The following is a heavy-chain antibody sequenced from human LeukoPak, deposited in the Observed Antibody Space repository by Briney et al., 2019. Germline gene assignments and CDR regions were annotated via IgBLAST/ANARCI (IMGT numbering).Heavy chain of an antibody. CDR3: ARGGGYYYGSGSNDY. Sequence: SETLSLTCAVYGGSFSGYYWSWIRQTPGKGLEWIGEINHSGSTNYNPSLKSRVTISVDTSKNQFSLKLSSATAADTAVYYCARGGGYYYGSGSNDYWGQGTLVTVSS. CDR2: INHSGST. D-gene: IGHD3-10*01. V-gene: IGHV4-34*01. CDR1: GGSFSGYY. J-gene: IGHJ4*02.